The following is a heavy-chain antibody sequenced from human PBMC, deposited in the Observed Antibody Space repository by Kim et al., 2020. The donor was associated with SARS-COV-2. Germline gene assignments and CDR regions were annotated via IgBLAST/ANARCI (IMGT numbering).Heavy chain of an antibody. J-gene: IGHJ3*02. Sequence: SETLSLTCTVSGGSISSSSYYWGWIRQPPGKGLEWIGSIYYSGSTYYNPSLKSRVTISVDTSKNQFSLKLSSVTAADTAVYYCARPMGYGGNPDAFDIWGQGTMVTVSS. CDR1: GGSISSSSYY. V-gene: IGHV4-39*01. CDR2: IYYSGST. D-gene: IGHD4-17*01. CDR3: ARPMGYGGNPDAFDI.